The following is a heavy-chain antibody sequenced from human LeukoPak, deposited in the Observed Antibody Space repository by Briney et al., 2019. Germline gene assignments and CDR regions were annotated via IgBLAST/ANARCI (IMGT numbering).Heavy chain of an antibody. CDR2: IYYTGST. J-gene: IGHJ6*03. CDR3: ARGDWYYYYYYMDV. CDR1: GVHISRYH. Sequence: SETLPLTCTVSGVHISRYHWRWIRPPPGKGLEWMGYIYYTGSTNYNPSLKSRVTISVDTSKNQFSRKLSSVTAADTAVYYCARGDWYYYYYYMDVWGKGTTVTISS. V-gene: IGHV4-59*01. D-gene: IGHD3/OR15-3a*01.